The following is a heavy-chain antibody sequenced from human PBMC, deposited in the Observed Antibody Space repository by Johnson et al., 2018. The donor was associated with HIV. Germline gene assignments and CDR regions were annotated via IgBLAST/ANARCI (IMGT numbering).Heavy chain of an antibody. V-gene: IGHV3-30*19. D-gene: IGHD2-2*01. Sequence: QMLLVESGGGVVQPGRSLRLSCEASGFTFKNYAMHWVRQAPGKGLEWVAVIPYDGYNKYYADSVRGRFTISRDNSKNTLYLQMSSLRAEDTAVYYCARDSSLYTLSANTDAFDIWGQGTMVTVSS. CDR2: IPYDGYNK. CDR3: ARDSSLYTLSANTDAFDI. CDR1: GFTFKNYA. J-gene: IGHJ3*02.